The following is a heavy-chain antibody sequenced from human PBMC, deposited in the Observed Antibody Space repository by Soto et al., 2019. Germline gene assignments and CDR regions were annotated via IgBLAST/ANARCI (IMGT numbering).Heavy chain of an antibody. Sequence: SVKVSCKASGGTFSSYAISWVRQAPGQGLEWMGGIIPIFGTANYAQKFQGRVTITADESTSTAYMELSSLRSEDTAVYYCAREFRDYDILTGYDYWGQGTLVTVSS. CDR2: IIPIFGTA. D-gene: IGHD3-9*01. CDR3: AREFRDYDILTGYDY. CDR1: GGTFSSYA. V-gene: IGHV1-69*13. J-gene: IGHJ4*02.